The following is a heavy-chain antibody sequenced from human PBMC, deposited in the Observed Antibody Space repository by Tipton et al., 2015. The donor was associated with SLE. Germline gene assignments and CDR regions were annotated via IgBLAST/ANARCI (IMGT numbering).Heavy chain of an antibody. Sequence: TLSLTCTVSGGSISSSGYYWGWIRQPPGKGLEWIGSIYYSGSTYYNPSLKSRVTISVDTSKNQFSLKLSSVTAADTAVYYCASPSGSRDYWGQGTLVTVSS. V-gene: IGHV4-39*07. J-gene: IGHJ4*02. CDR3: ASPSGSRDY. D-gene: IGHD1-26*01. CDR2: IYYSGST. CDR1: GGSISSSGYY.